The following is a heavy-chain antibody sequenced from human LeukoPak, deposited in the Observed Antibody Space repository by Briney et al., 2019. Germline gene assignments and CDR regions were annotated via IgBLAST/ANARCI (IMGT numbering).Heavy chain of an antibody. J-gene: IGHJ5*02. Sequence: GGSLRLSCAASGFKFDDYGMSWVRQVPGKGLEWASGINWNGGSRGYADSVKGRFTISRDNSKNTLYLQMNSLRAEDTAVYYCARWTYYYDSSGYYHWGQGTLVTVSS. CDR1: GFKFDDYG. CDR3: ARWTYYYDSSGYYH. D-gene: IGHD3-22*01. CDR2: INWNGGSR. V-gene: IGHV3-20*04.